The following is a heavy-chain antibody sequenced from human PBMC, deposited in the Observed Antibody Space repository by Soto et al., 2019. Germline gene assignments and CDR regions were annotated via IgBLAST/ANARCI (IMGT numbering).Heavy chain of an antibody. J-gene: IGHJ4*02. D-gene: IGHD6-19*01. CDR1: GGSFSGYY. CDR2: INHSGST. CDR3: ARVGSSGWYLDY. Sequence: QVQLQQWGAGLLKPSETLSLTCAVYGGSFSGYYWSWIRQPPGKGLEWIGEINHSGSTNYNPSLKDRVTISVDTSKNQFFLKLSSVNAADTAVYYCARVGSSGWYLDYWGQGTLVTVSS. V-gene: IGHV4-34*01.